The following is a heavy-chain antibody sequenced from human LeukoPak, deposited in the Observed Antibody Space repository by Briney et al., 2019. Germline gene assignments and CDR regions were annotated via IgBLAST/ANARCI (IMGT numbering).Heavy chain of an antibody. Sequence: ASAKVSCKASGYTFTGYYMHWVRQAPGQGLEWMGWINPNSGVTNYAQKFQGRVTMTRDTSISTAYMELSRLRSDDTAVYYCARAPEDHGNLLFDYWGQGTLVTVSS. CDR3: ARAPEDHGNLLFDY. D-gene: IGHD1-14*01. V-gene: IGHV1-2*02. CDR1: GYTFTGYY. J-gene: IGHJ4*02. CDR2: INPNSGVT.